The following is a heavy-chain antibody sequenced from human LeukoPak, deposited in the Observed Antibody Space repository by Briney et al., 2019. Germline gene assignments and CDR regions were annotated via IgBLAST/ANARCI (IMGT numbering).Heavy chain of an antibody. J-gene: IGHJ3*02. CDR1: GYTFTGYY. Sequence: ASVKVSCKASGYTFTGYYIRWVRQAPGQGLEWMGWINPNSGGTNYAQKFQGRVTMTRDTSITTAYMELSRLRSDDTAVYYCARDSDYGDYGDAFDIWGQGTMVSVSS. D-gene: IGHD4-17*01. CDR3: ARDSDYGDYGDAFDI. V-gene: IGHV1-2*02. CDR2: INPNSGGT.